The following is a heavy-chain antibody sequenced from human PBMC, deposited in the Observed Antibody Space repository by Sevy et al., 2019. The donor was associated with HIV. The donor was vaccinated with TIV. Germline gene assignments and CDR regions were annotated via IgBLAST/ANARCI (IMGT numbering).Heavy chain of an antibody. Sequence: GGSLRLSCAASGFSFSIYAMSWVRQAPGKGLEWVSVISITGGSTYYADSVRGRFTISRDNSKNTLYLQMNTLRAEDTAVYYCAKDRVSGTYYTGDFDYWGQGTLVTVSP. CDR2: ISITGGST. D-gene: IGHD3-10*01. J-gene: IGHJ4*02. CDR1: GFSFSIYA. CDR3: AKDRVSGTYYTGDFDY. V-gene: IGHV3-23*01.